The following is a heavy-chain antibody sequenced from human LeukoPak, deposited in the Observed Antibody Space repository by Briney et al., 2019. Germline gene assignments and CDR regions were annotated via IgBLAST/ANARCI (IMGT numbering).Heavy chain of an antibody. Sequence: SETLSLTCAVYIESFSGYHWNWIRKTPGKGLEWIGEISDSGTANINPSLRRRVSLSIDTSKNQFSLDMRSMTAADTAVYYCARGYDGSGYYYRNWYFDLWGRGTLVTVSS. CDR1: IESFSGYH. CDR3: ARGYDGSGYYYRNWYFDL. J-gene: IGHJ2*01. CDR2: ISDSGTA. V-gene: IGHV4-34*01. D-gene: IGHD3-22*01.